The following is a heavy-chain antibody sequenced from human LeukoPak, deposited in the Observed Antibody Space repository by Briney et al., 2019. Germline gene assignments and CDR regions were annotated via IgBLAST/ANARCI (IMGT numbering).Heavy chain of an antibody. D-gene: IGHD6-19*01. Sequence: TSQTLSLTCTVSGGSISSGSYYWSWIRQPAGKGLEWIGRIYTSGSTNYNPSLKSRVTISVDTSKNQFSLKLSSVTAADTAVYYCARSRGIAVAGTVDYWGQGTLVTASS. CDR1: GGSISSGSYY. V-gene: IGHV4-61*02. CDR2: IYTSGST. CDR3: ARSRGIAVAGTVDY. J-gene: IGHJ4*02.